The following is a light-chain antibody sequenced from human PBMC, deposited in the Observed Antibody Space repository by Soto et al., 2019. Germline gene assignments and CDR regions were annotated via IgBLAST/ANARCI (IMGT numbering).Light chain of an antibody. V-gene: IGKV1-9*01. CDR3: QQLNSYPIT. CDR1: QSIRGY. J-gene: IGKJ5*01. CDR2: DAS. Sequence: DIQMTQSPSSLPASVGDRVTVTCRASQSIRGYLNWYQHKPGTAPKLLIYDASTLHSGVPSRFSGGGSGTDFTLTISSLQPEDFATYYCQQLNSYPITFGQGTRLEIK.